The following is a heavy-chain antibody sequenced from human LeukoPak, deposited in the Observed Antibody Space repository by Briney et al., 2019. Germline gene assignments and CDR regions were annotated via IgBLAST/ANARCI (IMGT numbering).Heavy chain of an antibody. V-gene: IGHV4-34*01. Sequence: SETLSLTCAVYGGSFSGYYWSWIRQPAGKGLEWIGEINHSGSTNYNPSLKGQVTISVGTAKNQVSLKLSSVTAADTAVYYCARLQLRVAARHRPAPTWVIDYWGQGTLVTVSS. J-gene: IGHJ4*02. D-gene: IGHD6-13*01. CDR2: INHSGST. CDR1: GGSFSGYY. CDR3: ARLQLRVAARHRPAPTWVIDY.